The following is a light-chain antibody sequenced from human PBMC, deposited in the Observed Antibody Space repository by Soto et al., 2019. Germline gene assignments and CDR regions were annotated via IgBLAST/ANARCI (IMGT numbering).Light chain of an antibody. CDR2: GAS. J-gene: IGKJ4*02. Sequence: EIVLTQSPGTLSLSPGERATLSCRASQSVSSSYLAWYQQKPGQAPRLLIYGASTRATGIPARFSGSGSGTEFTLTISSLQSEESAVYYCQLYDTGPLPFAGGPKV. CDR3: QLYDTGPLP. CDR1: QSVSSSY. V-gene: IGKV3-20*01.